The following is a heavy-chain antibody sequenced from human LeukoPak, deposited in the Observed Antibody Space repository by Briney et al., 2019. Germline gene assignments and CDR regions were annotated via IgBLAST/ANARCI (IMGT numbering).Heavy chain of an antibody. D-gene: IGHD5-18*01. V-gene: IGHV3-7*01. J-gene: IGHJ4*02. Sequence: GRSLRLSCAASGFTFSNSWMTWVRQAPGKGLEWVATIKDDGSDKYYVDSVKGRFIISRDNAKNSLHLQMSSLRVEDTAVYYCTNLGYTDWGQGTRVTVSS. CDR3: TNLGYTD. CDR1: GFTFSNSW. CDR2: IKDDGSDK.